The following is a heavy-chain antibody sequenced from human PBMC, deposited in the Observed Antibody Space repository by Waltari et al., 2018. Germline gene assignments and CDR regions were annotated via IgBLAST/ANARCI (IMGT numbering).Heavy chain of an antibody. V-gene: IGHV4-34*02. D-gene: IGHD3-22*01. J-gene: IGHJ4*02. CDR1: GGSFSAYY. CDR3: ARAYYYDSSGYYELDYFDY. CDR2: INHSGST. Sequence: QVQLQQWGAGLLKPSETLSLTCAVYGGSFSAYYWSWIRQPPGKGLEWIGEINHSGSTNYNPSLKSRVTIAGDTSKNQFSLKLNSVTAADTAVYYCARAYYYDSSGYYELDYFDYWGQGTLVTVSS.